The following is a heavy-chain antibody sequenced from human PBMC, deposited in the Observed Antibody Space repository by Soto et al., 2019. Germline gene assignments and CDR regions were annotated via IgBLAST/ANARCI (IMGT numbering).Heavy chain of an antibody. Sequence: QVQLVQSGAEVKKPGSSVKVSCKASGGTFSRYTFSWVRQAPGQGLEWMGGIVPLFGTTNDAKIFQGRVMSSADESMGTVYMELSSLSSEDPVMYYCARDVDVTSTRPRVAFDNWGQRTVVTVSA. D-gene: IGHD3-16*01. CDR2: IVPLFGTT. V-gene: IGHV1-69*01. CDR1: GGTFSRYT. CDR3: ARDVDVTSTRPRVAFDN. J-gene: IGHJ3*02.